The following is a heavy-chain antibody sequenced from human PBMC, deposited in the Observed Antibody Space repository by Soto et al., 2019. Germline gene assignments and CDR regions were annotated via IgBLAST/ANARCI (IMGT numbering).Heavy chain of an antibody. D-gene: IGHD1-1*01. CDR2: IYATGTT. CDR3: VRDGTKTLRDWFDP. Sequence: PSETLSLTCTVSGASISGFYWSWIRKSAGKGLEWIGRIYATGTTDYNPSLKSRVMMSVNTSKKQFSLKLRSVTAADTAVYYCVRDGTKTLRDWFDPWGQGISVTVSS. CDR1: GASISGFY. J-gene: IGHJ5*02. V-gene: IGHV4-4*07.